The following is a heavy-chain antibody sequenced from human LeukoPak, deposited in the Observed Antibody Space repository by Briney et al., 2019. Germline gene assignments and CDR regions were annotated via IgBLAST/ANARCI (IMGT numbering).Heavy chain of an antibody. CDR1: GDSISSSSSY. J-gene: IGHJ4*02. V-gene: IGHV4-39*07. Sequence: SETLSLTCTVSGDSISSSSSYWGWIRQPPGEGLEWIGSIYYSGSTYYNTSLKSRVTISVDTSKSQFSLKLSSVTAADTAVYYCARVDVGITFGGVIAYHFDYWGQGTLVTVSS. D-gene: IGHD3-16*02. CDR3: ARVDVGITFGGVIAYHFDY. CDR2: IYYSGST.